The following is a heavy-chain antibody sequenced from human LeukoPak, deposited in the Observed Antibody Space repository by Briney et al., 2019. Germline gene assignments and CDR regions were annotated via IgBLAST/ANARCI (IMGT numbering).Heavy chain of an antibody. V-gene: IGHV3-30*18. J-gene: IGHJ6*02. CDR1: GLTFSSYG. CDR3: AKGDEYNNGALGGMDV. CDR2: ISYDGSTK. Sequence: GGSLRLSCAASGLTFSSYGMHWVRQAPGKGLEWVAVISYDGSTKYYADSVKGRFTISRDNSKNTLYLQMNSLRAEDTAVYYCAKGDEYNNGALGGMDVWGQGTTVTVSS. D-gene: IGHD5-18*01.